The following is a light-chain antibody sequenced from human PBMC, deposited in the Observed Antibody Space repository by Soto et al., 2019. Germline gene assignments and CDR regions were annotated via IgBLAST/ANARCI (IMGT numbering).Light chain of an antibody. J-gene: IGKJ1*01. CDR2: KAS. CDR3: QHYNSYSPA. V-gene: IGKV1-5*03. Sequence: DMQLTQSPSTLSGSLGERVTLTCRASQTISSWLAWYQQKPGKAPKLLIYKASTLKSGVPSRFSGSGSGTEFTLTISSLQPDDFATYYCQHYNSYSPAFGQGTKVDIK. CDR1: QTISSW.